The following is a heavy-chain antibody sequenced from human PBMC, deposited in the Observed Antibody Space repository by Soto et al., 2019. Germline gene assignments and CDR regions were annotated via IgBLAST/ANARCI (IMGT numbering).Heavy chain of an antibody. CDR1: GYTFTSYY. CDR2: INPSSGST. V-gene: IGHV1-46*01. CDR3: ARGDVIVVVSPSWFDP. J-gene: IGHJ5*02. Sequence: ASVKVSCKASGYTFTSYYMHWVRQAPGQGLEWMGIINPSSGSTSYAQKFQGRVTMTRDTSTSTVYMELSSLRSEDTAVYYCARGDVIVVVSPSWFDPWGQGTLVTVSS. D-gene: IGHD3-22*01.